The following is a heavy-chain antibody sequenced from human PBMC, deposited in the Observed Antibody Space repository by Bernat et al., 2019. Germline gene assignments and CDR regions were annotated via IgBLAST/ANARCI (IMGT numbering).Heavy chain of an antibody. CDR3: ARDSSPTTVTTFGDALDI. V-gene: IGHV3-53*05. D-gene: IGHD3-16*01. J-gene: IGHJ3*02. CDR1: GIIVSSNY. CDR2: IYSGGMT. Sequence: EVQLVETGGDLIQPGGSLRLSCAASGIIVSSNYMSWIRQAPGKGLEWVSVIYSGGMTYYAYSVKCRFTISRDNSKNTLYLQMNSLRVDDTAVYYCARDSSPTTVTTFGDALDIWGQGTVVTVSS.